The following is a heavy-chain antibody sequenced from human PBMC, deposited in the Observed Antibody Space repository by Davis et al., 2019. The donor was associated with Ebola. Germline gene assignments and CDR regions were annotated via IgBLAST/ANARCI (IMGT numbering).Heavy chain of an antibody. J-gene: IGHJ5*02. CDR3: ARGRGIVGATFEWWWFDP. CDR2: ISGSGGST. D-gene: IGHD1-26*01. Sequence: PGGSLRLSCTDSVITFSSYAMTWVRQAPGKGLEWVSAISGSGGSTYYADSVKGRFTISRDNSKKTLYLQMNSLRAEDTAVYYCARGRGIVGATFEWWWFDPWGQGTLVTVSS. V-gene: IGHV3-23*01. CDR1: VITFSSYA.